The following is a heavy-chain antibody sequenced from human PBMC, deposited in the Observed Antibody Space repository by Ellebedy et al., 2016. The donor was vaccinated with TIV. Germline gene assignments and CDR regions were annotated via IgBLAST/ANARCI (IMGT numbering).Heavy chain of an antibody. CDR2: TDWRSKWYN. CDR1: GDGVSSNSAA. CDR3: ARAQAPTYYYDSSGYWYFDY. V-gene: IGHV6-1*01. D-gene: IGHD3-22*01. Sequence: SQTLSLTCAISGDGVSSNSAAWNWIRRSPSRGLEWLGRTDWRSKWYNDYAVSVKNRLTINPDTSKNQFSLQLNSVTPEDTAVYYCARAQAPTYYYDSSGYWYFDYWGQGTLVTVSS. J-gene: IGHJ4*02.